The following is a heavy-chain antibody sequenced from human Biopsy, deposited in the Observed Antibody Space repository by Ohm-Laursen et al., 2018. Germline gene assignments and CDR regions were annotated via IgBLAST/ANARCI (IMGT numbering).Heavy chain of an antibody. D-gene: IGHD3-10*01. CDR1: GFTFSASA. CDR2: IRSKAKSYAT. CDR3: TLEGAGFDN. Sequence: SLRLSCAASGFTFSASAVHWVRQASGTGLEWVGLIRSKAKSYATAYAASVTGRFTISKDDSKNTTYLQMNSLKTEDTTVYYCTLEGAGFDNWGQGTLVTVSS. V-gene: IGHV3-73*01. J-gene: IGHJ4*02.